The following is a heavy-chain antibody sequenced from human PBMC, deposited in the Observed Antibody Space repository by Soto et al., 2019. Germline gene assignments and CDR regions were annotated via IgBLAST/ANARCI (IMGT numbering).Heavy chain of an antibody. CDR3: ARDWGGDGTFDY. CDR2: INHSGST. J-gene: IGHJ4*02. D-gene: IGHD7-27*01. CDR1: GGSFSGYY. V-gene: IGHV4-34*01. Sequence: PSETLSLTCAVYGGSFSGYYWSWIRQPPGKGLEWIGEINHSGSTNYNPSLRSRVTISVDTSKNQFSLKLSSVTAADTAVYYCARDWGGDGTFDYWGQGTLVTVSS.